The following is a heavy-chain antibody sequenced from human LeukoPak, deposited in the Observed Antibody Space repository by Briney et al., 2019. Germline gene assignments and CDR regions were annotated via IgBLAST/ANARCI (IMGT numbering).Heavy chain of an antibody. V-gene: IGHV3-23*01. CDR3: AKVPGQQLVQEGYSPYYFDY. D-gene: IGHD6-13*01. CDR2: ISGSGGST. CDR1: GLTFTDAW. J-gene: IGHJ4*02. Sequence: GGSLRLSCAVSGLTFTDAWVSWVRQAPGKGLEWVSAISGSGGSTYYADSVKGRFTISRDNSKNTLYLQMNSLRAEDTAVYYCAKVPGQQLVQEGYSPYYFDYWGQGTLVTVSS.